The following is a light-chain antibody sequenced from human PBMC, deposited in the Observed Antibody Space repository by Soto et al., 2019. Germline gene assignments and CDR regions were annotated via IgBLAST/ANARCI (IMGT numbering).Light chain of an antibody. CDR1: SXDVGGYKY. CDR3: SSYTATSTYV. J-gene: IGLJ1*01. Sequence: QSALTQPASVSGSPGQSITITCTGTSXDVGGYKYVSWYQQNPGKAPKLLIYMVSNRPSGVSSRFSGSKAGNTASLTISGPQAEDEADYYCSSYTATSTYVFGTGTKVTVL. V-gene: IGLV2-14*01. CDR2: MVS.